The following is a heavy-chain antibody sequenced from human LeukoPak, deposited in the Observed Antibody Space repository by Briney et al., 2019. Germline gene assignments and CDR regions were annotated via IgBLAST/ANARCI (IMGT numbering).Heavy chain of an antibody. J-gene: IGHJ4*02. CDR2: IYTSGST. CDR1: GGSISSYY. D-gene: IGHD1-26*01. Sequence: PSETLSLTCTVSGGSISSYYWSWIRQPAGKGLEWIGRIYTSGSTNYNPSLKSRVTMSVDTSKNQFSLKLSSVTAADTAVYYCAKGRPMGAIKGGAEFARLPHVYWGQGTLVTVSS. CDR3: AKGRPMGAIKGGAEFARLPHVY. V-gene: IGHV4-4*07.